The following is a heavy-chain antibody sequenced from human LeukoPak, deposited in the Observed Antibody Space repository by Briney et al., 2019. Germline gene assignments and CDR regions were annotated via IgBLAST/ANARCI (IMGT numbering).Heavy chain of an antibody. D-gene: IGHD3-22*01. V-gene: IGHV1-2*02. J-gene: IGHJ4*02. CDR3: ARISPPLEYYDSSGYLTLDY. CDR2: INPNSGGT. CDR1: GYTFTGYY. Sequence: ASVKVSCKASGYTFTGYYMHWVRQAPGQGLEWMGWINPNSGGTNYAQKFQGRVTMTRDTSISTAYMELSGLRSDDTAVYYCARISPPLEYYDSSGYLTLDYWGQGTLVTVSS.